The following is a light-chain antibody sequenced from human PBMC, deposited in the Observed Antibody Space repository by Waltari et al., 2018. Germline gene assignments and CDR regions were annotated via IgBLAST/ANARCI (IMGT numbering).Light chain of an antibody. Sequence: SSELTQDPAVSVALGQTVRITCRGDSLRRFYASWYQQKPGHAPLLVIYGKNKRPSVIPDRFSGSSSGDTASLTITGTQAEDEADYYCHSRDGTGYHLHVFGTATKVTVL. J-gene: IGLJ1*01. CDR1: SLRRFY. CDR3: HSRDGTGYHLHV. V-gene: IGLV3-19*01. CDR2: GKN.